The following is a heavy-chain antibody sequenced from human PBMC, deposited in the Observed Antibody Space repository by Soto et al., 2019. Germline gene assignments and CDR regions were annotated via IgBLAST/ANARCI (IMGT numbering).Heavy chain of an antibody. V-gene: IGHV4-34*01. CDR2: INPSGST. CDR1: GGSFSGYF. CDR3: AKGTTR. Sequence: SETLSLTCAVYGGSFSGYFWNWIRQPPGKGLEWIGEINPSGSTNYNPSLKSRVTISADTSKKQFFLKLNSVNAADTAVYYCAKGTTRWGQGTLVTVSS. J-gene: IGHJ4*02. D-gene: IGHD4-17*01.